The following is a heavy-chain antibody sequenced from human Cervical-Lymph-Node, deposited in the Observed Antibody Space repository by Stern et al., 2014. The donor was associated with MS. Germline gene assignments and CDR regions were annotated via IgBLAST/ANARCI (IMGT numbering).Heavy chain of an antibody. CDR2: INTNTGTP. V-gene: IGHV7-4-1*02. J-gene: IGHJ4*02. D-gene: IGHD4-17*01. CDR3: ARYAPMVTTDFDY. Sequence: VQLVESGSELKKPGASVKVSCKTSGYTFTTYGMNWVRQAPGQGLEWMGWINTNTGTPTSARVFTGRFVFSLDSSVTTAYLQIRSLKAEDTAVYYCARYAPMVTTDFDYWGQGTLVTVSS. CDR1: GYTFTTYG.